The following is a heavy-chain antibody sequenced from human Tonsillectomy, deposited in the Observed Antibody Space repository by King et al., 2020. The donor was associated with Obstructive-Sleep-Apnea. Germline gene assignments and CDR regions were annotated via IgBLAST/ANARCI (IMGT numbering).Heavy chain of an antibody. D-gene: IGHD5-12*01. Sequence: VQLVESGGGVVQPGRSLRLSCAASGFTFSDYGMHWVRQAPGKGLEWVAVMSYDGITKYYGDSVGGRFTLSRDNSKNTLYLQMSSLRAEDTAVYYCAKDRARGIYSGYALLDYWGQGTLVTVSS. V-gene: IGHV3-30*18. J-gene: IGHJ4*02. CDR2: MSYDGITK. CDR3: AKDRARGIYSGYALLDY. CDR1: GFTFSDYG.